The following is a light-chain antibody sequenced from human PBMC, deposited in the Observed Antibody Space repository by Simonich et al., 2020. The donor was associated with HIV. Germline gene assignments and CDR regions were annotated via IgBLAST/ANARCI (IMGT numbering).Light chain of an antibody. CDR3: QQYYNTPQT. J-gene: IGKJ1*01. CDR1: QDVLYSSNNRNY. V-gene: IGKV4-1*01. Sequence: DIVMTQSPDSLAVSLGERATINCKSSQDVLYSSNNRNYLAWYQQKPGQPPKLLMDWASTREAGVPDRFSGSGSGTDFTLTISSLQAEDVAVYYCQQYYNTPQTFGQGTKVEIK. CDR2: WAS.